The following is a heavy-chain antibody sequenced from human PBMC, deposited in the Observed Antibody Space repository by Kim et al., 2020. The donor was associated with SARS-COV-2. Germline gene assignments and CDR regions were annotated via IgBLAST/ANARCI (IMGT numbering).Heavy chain of an antibody. CDR2: INQDGSEK. D-gene: IGHD6-13*01. Sequence: GGSLRLSCAASGFSFSNYWMNWVRQAPGKGLEWVANINQDGSEKYYVDSVKGRFTISRDNAKNSLYLQMNSLRADDTALYYCVRGTAAPGTDYWGQGSLV. V-gene: IGHV3-7*03. J-gene: IGHJ4*02. CDR3: VRGTAAPGTDY. CDR1: GFSFSNYW.